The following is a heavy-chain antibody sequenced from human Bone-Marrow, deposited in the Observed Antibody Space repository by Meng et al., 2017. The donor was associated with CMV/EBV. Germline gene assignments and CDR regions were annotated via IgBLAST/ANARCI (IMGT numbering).Heavy chain of an antibody. D-gene: IGHD5-12*01. CDR1: GDNFTSYY. V-gene: IGHV1-46*01. CDR3: ARGATHQEGFDP. J-gene: IGHJ5*02. Sequence: SCKATGDNFTSYYMHWVRQAPGQGLEWMGIINPSGGSTSYAQKFQGRVTMTRDTSTSTVYMELSSLRSEDTAVYYCARGATHQEGFDPWGQGTLVTVSS. CDR2: INPSGGST.